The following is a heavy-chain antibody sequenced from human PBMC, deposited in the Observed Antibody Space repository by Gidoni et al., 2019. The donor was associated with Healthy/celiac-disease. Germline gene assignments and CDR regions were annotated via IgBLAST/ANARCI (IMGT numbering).Heavy chain of an antibody. Sequence: QVTLKESGPVLVQTTETLTLTCTGTGFSLSNARMGVSWIRQPPGKALEWLAHIFSNDEKSYSTSLKSRLTISKDTSKSQVVLTMTNMDPVDTATYYCARILGVDAFDIWGQGTMVTVSS. CDR1: GFSLSNARMG. CDR3: ARILGVDAFDI. D-gene: IGHD1-26*01. J-gene: IGHJ3*02. CDR2: IFSNDEK. V-gene: IGHV2-26*01.